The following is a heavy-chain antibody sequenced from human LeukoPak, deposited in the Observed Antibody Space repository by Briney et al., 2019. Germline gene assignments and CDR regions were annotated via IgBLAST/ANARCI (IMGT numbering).Heavy chain of an antibody. V-gene: IGHV4-31*03. Sequence: PSQTLSLTCTVSGGSISSGGYYWSWIRQRPGKGLEWIGYIYYSGSTYYNPSLKSRVTISVDTSKNQFSLKLSSVTAADTAVYYCARDELGMGDAFDIWGQGTMVTVSS. CDR1: GGSISSGGYY. CDR2: IYYSGST. J-gene: IGHJ3*02. D-gene: IGHD7-27*01. CDR3: ARDELGMGDAFDI.